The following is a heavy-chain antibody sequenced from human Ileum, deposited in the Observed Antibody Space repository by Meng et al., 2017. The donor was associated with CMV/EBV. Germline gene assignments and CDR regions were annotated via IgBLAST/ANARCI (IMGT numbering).Heavy chain of an antibody. Sequence: YYMHWVRQAPGQGLEWMGIINPSGGSTSYAQKFQGRVTMTRDTSTSTVYTELSSLRSEDTAVYYCARESALNYDFWSGYIKGEFDYWGQGTLVTVSS. CDR3: ARESALNYDFWSGYIKGEFDY. CDR1: YY. CDR2: INPSGGST. J-gene: IGHJ4*02. V-gene: IGHV1-46*01. D-gene: IGHD3-3*01.